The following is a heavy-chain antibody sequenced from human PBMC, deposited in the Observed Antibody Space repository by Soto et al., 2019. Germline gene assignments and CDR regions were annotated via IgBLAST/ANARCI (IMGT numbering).Heavy chain of an antibody. Sequence: NPSETLSLTCTVSGGSIRSGGYYWSWIRQHPGKGLEWIGYIYYSGNTYYNPSLKSRLSISVDTSKNQFSLKMSSVTAADTAMYYCARESEGTHYYYGLDVWGQGTTVTVSS. D-gene: IGHD1-1*01. V-gene: IGHV4-31*03. J-gene: IGHJ6*02. CDR1: GGSIRSGGYY. CDR2: IYYSGNT. CDR3: ARESEGTHYYYGLDV.